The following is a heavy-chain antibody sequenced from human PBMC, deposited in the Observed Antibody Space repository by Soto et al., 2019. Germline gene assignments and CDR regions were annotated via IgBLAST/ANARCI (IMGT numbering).Heavy chain of an antibody. D-gene: IGHD3-10*01. CDR2: IYYSGST. J-gene: IGHJ4*02. Sequence: QVQLQESGPGLVKPSQTLSLTCTVSGGSISSGGYYWSWIRQHPGKGLEWIGYIYYSGSTYYNPSLKSRITISGDMSKNHFSLKLSSVTAADTTVYYCARRVTMVRGVIHTPYFDYWGQGTLVTVSS. CDR3: ARRVTMVRGVIHTPYFDY. V-gene: IGHV4-31*03. CDR1: GGSISSGGYY.